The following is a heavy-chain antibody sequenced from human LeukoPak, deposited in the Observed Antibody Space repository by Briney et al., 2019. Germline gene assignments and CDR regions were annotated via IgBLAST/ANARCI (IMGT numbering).Heavy chain of an antibody. CDR2: IKSKTDGGTT. Sequence: GGSLRLSCAASGFIFSNAWMSWVRQAPGKGLEWVGSIKSKTDGGTTDYAAPVKGRFTISRDDSKNTLYLQMNSLKTEDTAVYYCTTDLYYYDSSGYAPLDYWGQGTLVTVSS. V-gene: IGHV3-15*01. CDR3: TTDLYYYDSSGYAPLDY. D-gene: IGHD3-22*01. CDR1: GFIFSNAW. J-gene: IGHJ4*02.